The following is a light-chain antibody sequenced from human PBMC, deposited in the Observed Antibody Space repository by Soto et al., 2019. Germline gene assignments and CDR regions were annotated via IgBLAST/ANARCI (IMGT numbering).Light chain of an antibody. CDR1: NSDVGGYNF. V-gene: IGLV2-11*01. J-gene: IGLJ3*02. CDR2: AVS. Sequence: QSALSQPRSVSGSPGQSVTISCTGTNSDVGGYNFFSWYQQLPGKAPKLMIDAVSQRPSGVPDRFYGSKSGNTASLTISGLQADDEADYFCRSYTASXIWVFGGGTK. CDR3: RSYTASXIWV.